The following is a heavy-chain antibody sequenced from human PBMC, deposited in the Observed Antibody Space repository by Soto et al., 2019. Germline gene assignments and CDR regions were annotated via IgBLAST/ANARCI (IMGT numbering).Heavy chain of an antibody. J-gene: IGHJ6*03. CDR2: IYSGGST. V-gene: IGHV3-66*04. Sequence: PGGSLRLSCAASGFTVSSNYMSWVRQAPGKGLEWVSVIYSGGSTYNADSVKGRFTISRDTSKNTLYLQMNSLRAEDTAVYYCAKQISGGSRYFYYYMDVWGKGTTVTVSS. D-gene: IGHD2-15*01. CDR1: GFTVSSNY. CDR3: AKQISGGSRYFYYYMDV.